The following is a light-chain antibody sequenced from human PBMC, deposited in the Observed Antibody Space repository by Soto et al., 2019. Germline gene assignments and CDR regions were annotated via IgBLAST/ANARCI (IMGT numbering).Light chain of an antibody. CDR3: QQSYRSPYT. J-gene: IGKJ2*01. CDR2: AAS. Sequence: IQLTQSPSSLSASVGDRVTLTCRASQSISIYLNWYQQKPGKAPTLLIYAASSLQSGVPSRFSGGGSRTDFTLTISSLQTEHFATYYCQQSYRSPYTFGQGTKLEI. V-gene: IGKV1-39*01. CDR1: QSISIY.